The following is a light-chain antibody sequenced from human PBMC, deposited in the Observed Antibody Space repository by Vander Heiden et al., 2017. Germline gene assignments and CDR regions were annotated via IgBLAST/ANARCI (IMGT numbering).Light chain of an antibody. CDR2: WAS. CDR3: QQYLAFPLT. CDR1: QSVFYSPNNYNY. J-gene: IGKJ4*01. V-gene: IGKV4-1*01. Sequence: DIVMTQSPDSLAVSLGERATIDCKSSQSVFYSPNNYNYLAWYQQKPGQPPKLLIYWASTRESGVPDRFSGSGSVTDFTLTISSLQAEDVAVYYCQQYLAFPLTFGGGTKVEIK.